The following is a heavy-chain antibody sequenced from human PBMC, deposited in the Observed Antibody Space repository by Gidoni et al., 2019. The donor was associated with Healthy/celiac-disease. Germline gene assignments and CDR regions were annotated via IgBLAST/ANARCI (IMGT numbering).Heavy chain of an antibody. D-gene: IGHD6-13*01. J-gene: IGHJ4*02. CDR3: AKEVVDSQAAYYFDY. V-gene: IGHV3-23*04. CDR2: ISGSGGST. CDR1: GFTFSSYA. Sequence: EVQLVASGRGLVQPGWSLRLSCAASGFTFSSYAMSWVRQAPGKGLEWVAAISGSGGSTYYADSVKGRFTISRDNSKNTLYLQMNSLRAEDTAVYYCAKEVVDSQAAYYFDYWGQGTLVTVSS.